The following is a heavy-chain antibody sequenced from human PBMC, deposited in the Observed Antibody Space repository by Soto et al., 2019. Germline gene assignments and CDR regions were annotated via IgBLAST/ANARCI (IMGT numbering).Heavy chain of an antibody. Sequence: SGPTLVNPTQTLTLTCTFSWFSLSTSGMCVSWIRQPPGKALEWLALIDWDDDKYYSTSLKTRLTISKDTSKNQVVLTMTNMDPVDTATYYCARMPLAAAVFYYYGMDVWGQGTTVTVSS. CDR2: IDWDDDK. D-gene: IGHD6-13*01. CDR1: WFSLSTSGMC. CDR3: ARMPLAAAVFYYYGMDV. J-gene: IGHJ6*02. V-gene: IGHV2-70*01.